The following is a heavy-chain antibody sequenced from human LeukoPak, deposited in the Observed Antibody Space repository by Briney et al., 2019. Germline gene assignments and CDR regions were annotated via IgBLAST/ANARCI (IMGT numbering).Heavy chain of an antibody. CDR1: GFTFSDYY. CDR2: ISSSGSTI. J-gene: IGHJ6*03. D-gene: IGHD3-10*01. CDR3: ARARYGSGSYHYYYYYYMDV. Sequence: GGSLRLSCADSGFTFSDYYMSWIRQAPGKGLEWVSYISSSGSTIYYADSVKGRFTISRDNAKNSLYLQMNSLRAEDTAVYYCARARYGSGSYHYYYYYYMDVWGKGTTATVSS. V-gene: IGHV3-11*04.